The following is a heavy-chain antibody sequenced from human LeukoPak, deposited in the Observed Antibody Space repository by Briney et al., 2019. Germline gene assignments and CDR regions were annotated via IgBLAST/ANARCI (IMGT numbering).Heavy chain of an antibody. J-gene: IGHJ6*04. D-gene: IGHD1-26*01. CDR1: GYTFSGYY. Sequence: ASVKVSCKASGYTFSGYYIHWVRQAPGQGLEWVGWINPNSGGTNYAQKFQGRVTMTGDTSISTAYMELSRLISDDTAVYYCARGLTLYTGSYYPQDVWGKGTTVTVSS. CDR2: INPNSGGT. CDR3: ARGLTLYTGSYYPQDV. V-gene: IGHV1-2*02.